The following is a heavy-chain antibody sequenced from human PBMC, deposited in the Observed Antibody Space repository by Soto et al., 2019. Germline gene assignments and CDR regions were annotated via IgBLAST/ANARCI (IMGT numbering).Heavy chain of an antibody. J-gene: IGHJ4*02. D-gene: IGHD3-22*01. CDR3: ARDRSGFYFDS. CDR2: IYYSGST. V-gene: IGHV4-31*03. CDR1: GGSISSGGYY. Sequence: SETVSLTCTVSGGSISSGGYYWSWVRHHPGQGLEWIGYIYYSGSTHYNPSLKSRVTMAVDTSQNQFSLKLSSVTAADTAVYYCARDRSGFYFDSGGQGALVT.